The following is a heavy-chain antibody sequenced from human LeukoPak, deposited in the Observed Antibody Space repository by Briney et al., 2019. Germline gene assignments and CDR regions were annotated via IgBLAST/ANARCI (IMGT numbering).Heavy chain of an antibody. CDR3: ARQTGSGLFILP. CDR2: IHTSGTP. J-gene: IGHJ4*02. D-gene: IGHD3/OR15-3a*01. CDR1: GGSISSYY. V-gene: IGHV4-4*07. Sequence: SETLSLTCTVSGGSISSYYWSWIRQPAGKGLEWIGRIHTSGTPNYNPSLKSRVTMSVDTSKNQFSLKVSSVTAADTAVYYCARQTGSGLFILPGGQGTLVTVSS.